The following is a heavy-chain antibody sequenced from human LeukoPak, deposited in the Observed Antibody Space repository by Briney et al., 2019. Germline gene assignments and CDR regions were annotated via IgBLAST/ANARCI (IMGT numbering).Heavy chain of an antibody. D-gene: IGHD2-2*01. V-gene: IGHV1-18*01. CDR2: ISAYNGNT. CDR3: ARVGYCSSTSCYRIDY. CDR1: GYTFTSYG. J-gene: IGHJ4*02. Sequence: GASVKVSCKASGYTFTSYGISWVRQAPGQGLEWMGWISAYNGNTNYAQKLQGRVTMTTDTSTSTAYMELRSLRSDDTGVYYCARVGYCSSTSCYRIDYWGQGTLVTVSS.